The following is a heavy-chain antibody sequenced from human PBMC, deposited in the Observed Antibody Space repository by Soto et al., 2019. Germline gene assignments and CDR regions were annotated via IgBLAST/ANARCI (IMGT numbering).Heavy chain of an antibody. V-gene: IGHV5-10-1*01. Sequence: ISCKGSGYSFAGYWITWVRQKPGKGLEWMGRIDPSDSQTYYSPSFRGHVTISVTKSITTVFLQWSSLRASDTAMYYCARQIYDSDTGPNFQYYFDSWGQGTPVTVSS. CDR3: ARQIYDSDTGPNFQYYFDS. CDR1: GYSFAGYW. J-gene: IGHJ4*02. D-gene: IGHD3-22*01. CDR2: IDPSDSQT.